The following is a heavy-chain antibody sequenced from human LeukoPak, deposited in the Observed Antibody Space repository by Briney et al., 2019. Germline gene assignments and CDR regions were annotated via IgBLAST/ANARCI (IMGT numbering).Heavy chain of an antibody. J-gene: IGHJ4*01. Sequence: GGSLRLSCAASGFSFSTYWMSWVRQAPGKGLEWVANIKPDGSEKYYVDSVKGRFTISRDNANNSLYLQMNSLRAGDTAVYYCARWNSRWEFDYWGQGTLVSVSS. CDR2: IKPDGSEK. CDR1: GFSFSTYW. V-gene: IGHV3-7*02. D-gene: IGHD1-26*01. CDR3: ARWNSRWEFDY.